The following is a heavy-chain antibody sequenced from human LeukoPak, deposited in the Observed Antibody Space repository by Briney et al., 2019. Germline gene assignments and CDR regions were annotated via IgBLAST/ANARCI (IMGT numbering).Heavy chain of an antibody. CDR1: GGSIKSNY. D-gene: IGHD2-15*01. J-gene: IGHJ5*02. CDR2: IYYSGST. V-gene: IGHV4-59*01. Sequence: SETLSLTCTVSGGSIKSNYWSWIRQPPGKGLEWIGYIYYSGSTNYNPSLKSRVTISVDTSKNQFSLKLSSVTAADTAVYYCARVGYYQNWFDPWGQGTLVTVSS. CDR3: ARVGYYQNWFDP.